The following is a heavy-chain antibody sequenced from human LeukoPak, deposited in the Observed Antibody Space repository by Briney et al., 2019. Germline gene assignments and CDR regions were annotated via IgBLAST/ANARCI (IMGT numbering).Heavy chain of an antibody. CDR1: SDSISSYY. D-gene: IGHD5-24*01. J-gene: IGHJ4*02. CDR2: IYNSGST. V-gene: IGHV4-59*08. Sequence: TSETLSLTCTVSSDSISSYYWSWMRQPPGKGLEWIGFIYNSGSTNYNPSLKSRVTISVDTSKNQFSLNLNSVIAADTAVYYCARHGGGYSFDYWGQGTLVTVSS. CDR3: ARHGGGYSFDY.